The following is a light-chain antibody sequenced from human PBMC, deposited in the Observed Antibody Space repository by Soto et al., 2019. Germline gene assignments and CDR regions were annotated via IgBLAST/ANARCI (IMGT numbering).Light chain of an antibody. CDR2: AAS. Sequence: DIQMTQSPSAMSASVGDRVTITCRASQGIRNYLAWFQQKPGKVPQRLIYAASSLESGVPSRFSGSGSGTEFTLTISSLQPEDFATYYRLQHNSYPYSFGQGTKLEIK. CDR3: LQHNSYPYS. J-gene: IGKJ2*01. CDR1: QGIRNY. V-gene: IGKV1-17*03.